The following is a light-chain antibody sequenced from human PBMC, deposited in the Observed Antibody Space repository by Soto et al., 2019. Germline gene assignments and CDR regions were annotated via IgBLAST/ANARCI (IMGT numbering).Light chain of an antibody. Sequence: EIVLTQSPVTLSLSPGERAALSCRASQSVRSYLAWYQQKPGQAPRLLIYDASNRATGIPARFSGSGSGTDFTLTISSLEPEDFEVYYCQQRSNWPWTFGQGTKVDIK. J-gene: IGKJ1*01. CDR2: DAS. V-gene: IGKV3-11*01. CDR1: QSVRSY. CDR3: QQRSNWPWT.